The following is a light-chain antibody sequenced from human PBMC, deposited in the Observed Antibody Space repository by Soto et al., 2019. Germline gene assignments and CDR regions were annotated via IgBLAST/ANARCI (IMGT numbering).Light chain of an antibody. CDR1: QTIVGTY. CDR2: GAS. V-gene: IGKV3-20*01. J-gene: IGKJ1*01. Sequence: EIVLTQSTGTLSLSPGERATLSCRASQTIVGTYLAWYQQKPGQAPRLLIYGASSRASGIPDRFSGGGSGTDFTLTINRLEPEDSAVYYCQLGGFGQGTKVEI. CDR3: QLGG.